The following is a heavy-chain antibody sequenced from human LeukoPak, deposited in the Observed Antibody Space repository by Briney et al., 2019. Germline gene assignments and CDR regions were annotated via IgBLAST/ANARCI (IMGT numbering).Heavy chain of an antibody. J-gene: IGHJ4*02. V-gene: IGHV4-61*02. CDR2: RYIGGSA. D-gene: IGHD4-17*01. CDR1: GAFITSGTYY. CDR3: ASHYGDSYCGF. Sequence: SETLSLTCNVSGAFITSGTYYWNWIRQPAGKGLEWIGRRYIGGSANYNPSLKSRVTISLDTSQNQFSLKLTSVTAADTAVYYCASHYGDSYCGFWGQGIQVTVSS.